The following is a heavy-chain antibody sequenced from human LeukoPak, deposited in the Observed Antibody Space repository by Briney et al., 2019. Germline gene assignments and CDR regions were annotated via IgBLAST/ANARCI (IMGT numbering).Heavy chain of an antibody. CDR2: VSNGGST. CDR1: GGXIRNYY. V-gene: IGHV4-59*08. CDR3: ASRAYYDSSGLDY. Sequence: SETLSLTCIVSGGXIRNYYCTWIRQPPGKGPEWIGHVSNGGSTKYNPSLRSRVTISIDTSKKHFSLKLSSVTAADTAVYYCASRAYYDSSGLDYWGQGILVTVSS. J-gene: IGHJ4*02. D-gene: IGHD3-22*01.